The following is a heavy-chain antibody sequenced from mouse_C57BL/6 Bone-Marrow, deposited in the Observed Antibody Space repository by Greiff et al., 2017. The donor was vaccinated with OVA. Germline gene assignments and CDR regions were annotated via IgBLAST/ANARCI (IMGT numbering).Heavy chain of an antibody. Sequence: QVQLLQSGAELVRPGSSVKLSCKVSGYTFTSYWLHWVKQRPIQGLEWIGNIDPSDSETHYNQKFRDKATWTVAKSSSTAYMQLNSLTSEDSAVYYCARLGYYGSSYSDYWGQGTTLTVSS. CDR3: ARLGYYGSSYSDY. CDR2: IDPSDSET. V-gene: IGHV1-52*01. D-gene: IGHD1-1*01. J-gene: IGHJ2*01. CDR1: GYTFTSYW.